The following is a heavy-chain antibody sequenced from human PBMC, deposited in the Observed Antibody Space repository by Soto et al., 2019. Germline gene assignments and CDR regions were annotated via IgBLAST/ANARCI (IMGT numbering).Heavy chain of an antibody. CDR2: IIPIFGTA. CDR1: GGTFSSYA. Sequence: QVQLVQSGSEVKKPWSSVKVSCKASGGTFSSYAISWVRQAPGQGLEWMGGIIPIFGTANYAQKFQGRVTITADESTSTAYMELSSMRSEDTAVYYCELGVVTWGAFDIWGQGTMVTVSS. J-gene: IGHJ3*02. V-gene: IGHV1-69*12. D-gene: IGHD3-3*01. CDR3: ELGVVTWGAFDI.